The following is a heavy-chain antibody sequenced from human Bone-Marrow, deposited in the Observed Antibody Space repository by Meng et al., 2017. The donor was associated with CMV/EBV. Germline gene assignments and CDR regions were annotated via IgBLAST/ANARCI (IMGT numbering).Heavy chain of an antibody. CDR3: ARDRLAARNYYYYGMDV. J-gene: IGHJ6*02. Sequence: SETLSLTCTVSGGSISSSSYYWGWIRQPPGKGLEWIGSIYYSGSTYYNPSLKSRVTISVDTSKNQFSLKLSSVTAADTAVYYCARDRLAARNYYYYGMDVWGQGTTVTGAS. CDR2: IYYSGST. D-gene: IGHD6-6*01. CDR1: GGSISSSSYY. V-gene: IGHV4-39*07.